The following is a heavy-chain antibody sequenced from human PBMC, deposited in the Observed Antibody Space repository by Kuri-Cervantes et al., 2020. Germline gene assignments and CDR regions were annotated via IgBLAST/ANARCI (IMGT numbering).Heavy chain of an antibody. V-gene: IGHV3-66*01. Sequence: GESLKISCAASGFTVSGNYMSWVRRAPGKGLEWVSVSYGGVRTYYADSVRGRFTVPRDTSTNTLYLQMNSLRAEDTAVYYCARDSSNIAGIDYWGQGTLVTVSS. CDR1: GFTVSGNY. CDR3: ARDSSNIAGIDY. D-gene: IGHD1-26*01. J-gene: IGHJ4*02. CDR2: SYGGVRT.